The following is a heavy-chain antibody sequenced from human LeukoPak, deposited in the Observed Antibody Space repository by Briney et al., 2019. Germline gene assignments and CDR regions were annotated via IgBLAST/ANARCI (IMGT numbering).Heavy chain of an antibody. CDR3: ARGPPQSWQQQLVPWGYYYYYYMDV. CDR1: GYTFTSYD. Sequence: ASVKVSCKSSGYTFTSYDINWLRQATRQGLEWMGWMNPNSGNTGYAQKFQGRVTMTRNTSMNTAYMELTSLRSEDTAVYYCARGPPQSWQQQLVPWGYYYYYYMDVWGKGTRSPSP. J-gene: IGHJ6*03. CDR2: MNPNSGNT. V-gene: IGHV1-8*01. D-gene: IGHD6-13*01.